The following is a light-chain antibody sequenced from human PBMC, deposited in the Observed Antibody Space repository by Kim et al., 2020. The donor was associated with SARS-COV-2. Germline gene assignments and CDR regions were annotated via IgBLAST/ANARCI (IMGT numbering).Light chain of an antibody. V-gene: IGLV3-19*01. Sequence: ALGHTVRSTGQGDSRRSYYASWYQQKPGQAPILVIYGKNNRPSGIPDRFSGSSSGNTASLTITGAQAEDEADYYCNSRDSSGNHVVFGGGTQLTVL. CDR2: GKN. CDR3: NSRDSSGNHVV. J-gene: IGLJ2*01. CDR1: SRRSYY.